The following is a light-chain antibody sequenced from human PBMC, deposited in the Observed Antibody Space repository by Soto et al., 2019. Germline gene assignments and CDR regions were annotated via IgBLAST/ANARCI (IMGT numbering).Light chain of an antibody. CDR3: LQDYNYPRT. J-gene: IGKJ1*01. CDR1: QGIRNV. Sequence: IQMTQSPSSLSTYVGDRVNITCRASQGIRNVLGWFQQKPGKAPKLLINAASNLQSGVPSRFSGSGSGTDFTLTISSLQPEDFATYYCLQDYNYPRTFGQGTKVDI. V-gene: IGKV1-6*01. CDR2: AAS.